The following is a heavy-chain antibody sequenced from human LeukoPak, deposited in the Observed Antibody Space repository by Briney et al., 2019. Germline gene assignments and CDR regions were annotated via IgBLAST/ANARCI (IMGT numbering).Heavy chain of an antibody. V-gene: IGHV3-30*18. Sequence: PGRSLTLSCAASGFPFNVYGMHWVRQAPGKGLEWLAAISDDGSKTYYGDSVKGRFTISRDNSKNTLYLQMNSLRAEDTAVYYCAKVRVVGATLYAFDIWGQGTMVTVSS. CDR1: GFPFNVYG. D-gene: IGHD1-26*01. CDR2: ISDDGSKT. CDR3: AKVRVVGATLYAFDI. J-gene: IGHJ3*02.